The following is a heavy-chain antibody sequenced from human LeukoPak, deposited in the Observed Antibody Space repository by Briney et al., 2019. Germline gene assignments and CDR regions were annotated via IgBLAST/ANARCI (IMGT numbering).Heavy chain of an antibody. CDR1: GFTFSSYA. D-gene: IGHD6-6*01. Sequence: GGSLRLSCAASGFTFSSYAMSWVRQAPGKGLEWVSSISSSSSYIYYADSVKGRFTISRDNAKNSLYLQMNSLRAEDTAVYYCARGSEAYSSSAWGQGTMVTVSS. J-gene: IGHJ3*01. CDR3: ARGSEAYSSSA. V-gene: IGHV3-21*01. CDR2: ISSSSSYI.